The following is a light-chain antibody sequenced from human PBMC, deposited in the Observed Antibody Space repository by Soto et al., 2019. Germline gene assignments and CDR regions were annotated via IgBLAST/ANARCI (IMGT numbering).Light chain of an antibody. J-gene: IGKJ1*01. V-gene: IGKV1-27*01. CDR1: RTVNIF. CDR3: QHYNKAPWT. CDR2: DAS. Sequence: VQMTQSPSSLSASVGDRVTFTFGASRTVNIFLAWNRQRPGRAPELLIYDASTLQAGVPSRFSGDGFGTHFILTISSLQPEDVATYYCQHYNKAPWTFGQGTKV.